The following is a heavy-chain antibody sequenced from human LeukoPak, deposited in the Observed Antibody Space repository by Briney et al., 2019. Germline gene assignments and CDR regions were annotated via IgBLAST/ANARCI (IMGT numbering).Heavy chain of an antibody. CDR3: ARGLPYNYSKIDY. Sequence: NSSETLSLTCAVYGGSFSGYYWSWIRQPPGKGLEWIGEINHSGSTNYNPSLKSRVTISVDTSKNQFSLKLSSVTAADTAVYYCARGLPYNYSKIDYWGQGTLVTVSS. J-gene: IGHJ4*02. D-gene: IGHD5-24*01. CDR1: GGSFSGYY. CDR2: INHSGST. V-gene: IGHV4-34*01.